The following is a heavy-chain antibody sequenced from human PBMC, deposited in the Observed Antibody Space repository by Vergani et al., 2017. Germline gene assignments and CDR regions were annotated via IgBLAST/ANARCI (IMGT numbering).Heavy chain of an antibody. V-gene: IGHV4-59*11. CDR2: IHYSENT. J-gene: IGHJ5*02. CDR3: ASDTHSGQRADR. Sequence: QVQLQESGPGLVKSSETLSLTCSVSFDSIRNLYCNWFRQPPGKGLEWIGSIHYSENTSYNPSRKTRVTISVDTSKNQFYLTLTSVTSADTAVYYCASDTHSGQRADRWGQGILVTVTS. CDR1: FDSIRNLY. D-gene: IGHD6-19*01.